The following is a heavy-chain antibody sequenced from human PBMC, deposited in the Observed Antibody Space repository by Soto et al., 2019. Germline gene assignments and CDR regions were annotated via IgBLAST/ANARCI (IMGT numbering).Heavy chain of an antibody. CDR2: IIPIFGTA. CDR1: GGTFSSYS. J-gene: IGHJ6*02. Sequence: SVKVSCKASGGTFSSYSISWVRQAPGQGLEWMGGIIPIFGTANYAQKFQGRVTITADESTSTTYMELSSLRSEDTAVYYCARDKKPAAIRYYYYGMDVWGQGTTVTVSS. D-gene: IGHD2-2*01. CDR3: ARDKKPAAIRYYYYGMDV. V-gene: IGHV1-69*13.